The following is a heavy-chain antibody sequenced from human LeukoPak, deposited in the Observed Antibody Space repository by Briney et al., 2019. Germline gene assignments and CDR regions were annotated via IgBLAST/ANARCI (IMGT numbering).Heavy chain of an antibody. Sequence: ASVRVSCKASGYTFTSYAMHWVRQAPGQRLEWMGWINAGNGNTKCSQKFQGRVTITRDTSASTAYMELSSLRSEDTAVYYCAREGENWFDPWGQGTLVTVSS. CDR3: AREGENWFDP. D-gene: IGHD3-16*01. J-gene: IGHJ5*02. V-gene: IGHV1-3*01. CDR2: INAGNGNT. CDR1: GYTFTSYA.